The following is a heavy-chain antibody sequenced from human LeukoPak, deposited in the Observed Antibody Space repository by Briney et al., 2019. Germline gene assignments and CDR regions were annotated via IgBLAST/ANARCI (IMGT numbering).Heavy chain of an antibody. D-gene: IGHD3-10*01. V-gene: IGHV3-21*01. J-gene: IGHJ4*02. Sequence: SGGSLRLSCAGSGFTFSHYSMNWVRQAPGKGLEWVASFGSDLSFRSVADSLKGRFTISRDNAENSLYLHMNSLRAEDTAIYYCARDGSGRVPEMSAPDYWGQGTLVTVSS. CDR1: GFTFSHYS. CDR3: ARDGSGRVPEMSAPDY. CDR2: FGSDLSFR.